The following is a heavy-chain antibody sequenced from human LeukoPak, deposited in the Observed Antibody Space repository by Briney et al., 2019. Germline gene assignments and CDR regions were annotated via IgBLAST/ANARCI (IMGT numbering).Heavy chain of an antibody. CDR1: GFTFSSYT. CDR3: AGDRGEGYCGSTSCYFSFDY. Sequence: GVSLRLSCAASGFTFSSYTMNWVRQAPGKGLEWVSSISGSSSGIYYADSVRGRFTISRDNAKNSLYLQMNSLRAEDTAVYYCAGDRGEGYCGSTSCYFSFDYWGQGTLVTVSS. CDR2: ISGSSSGI. D-gene: IGHD2-2*01. V-gene: IGHV3-21*01. J-gene: IGHJ4*02.